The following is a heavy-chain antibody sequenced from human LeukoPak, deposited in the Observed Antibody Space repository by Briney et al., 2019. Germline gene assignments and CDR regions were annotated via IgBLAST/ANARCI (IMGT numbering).Heavy chain of an antibody. V-gene: IGHV5-51*01. CDR2: IYPGDSDT. Sequence: GESLKISCKGSGYSFTSYWIGWVRQMPGKGLEWMGIIYPGDSDTRYSPSFQGQVTISADKSISTAYLQWSSLKASDTTMYYCARLRIAVAGRDDAFDIWGQGTMVTVSS. J-gene: IGHJ3*02. CDR3: ARLRIAVAGRDDAFDI. CDR1: GYSFTSYW. D-gene: IGHD6-19*01.